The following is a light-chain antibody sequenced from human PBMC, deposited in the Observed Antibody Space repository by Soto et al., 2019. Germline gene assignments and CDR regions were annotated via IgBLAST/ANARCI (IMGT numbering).Light chain of an antibody. CDR2: DAS. CDR3: QQYNGYSPLT. Sequence: DIQMTQSPSTLSASVGDRVTITCRASQSISSWLAWYQQKPGRAPNLLIYDASSLESGVPSRFSGNGSGTEFTLTICSLQPDDSATYYCQQYNGYSPLTVGGGTKLEIK. V-gene: IGKV1-5*01. CDR1: QSISSW. J-gene: IGKJ4*01.